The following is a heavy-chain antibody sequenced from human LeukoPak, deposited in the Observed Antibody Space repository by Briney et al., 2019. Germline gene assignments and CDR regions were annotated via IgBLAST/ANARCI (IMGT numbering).Heavy chain of an antibody. D-gene: IGHD6-19*01. Sequence: SETLSLTCTVSGGSISSRSYYWGWIRQPTGKGLEWIGNIYYSGGTFYNPSLKSRVTISVDTSKNQFSLKLSSVTAADTAVYFCARLNSGWYNFDYWGQGTLVIVSA. V-gene: IGHV4-39*01. J-gene: IGHJ4*02. CDR3: ARLNSGWYNFDY. CDR1: GGSISSRSYY. CDR2: IYYSGGT.